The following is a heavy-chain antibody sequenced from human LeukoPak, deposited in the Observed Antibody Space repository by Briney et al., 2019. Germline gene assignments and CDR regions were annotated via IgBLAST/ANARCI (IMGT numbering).Heavy chain of an antibody. CDR1: GYTFTGYY. D-gene: IGHD3-22*01. CDR2: INPSGGST. CDR3: ARDRAYYYDSSGYPTRGYFDY. V-gene: IGHV1-46*03. Sequence: GASVKVSCKASGYTFTGYYMHWVRQAPGQGLEWMGIINPSGGSTSYAQKFQGRVTMTRDTSTSTVYMELSSLRSEDTAVYYCARDRAYYYDSSGYPTRGYFDYWGQGTLVTVSS. J-gene: IGHJ4*02.